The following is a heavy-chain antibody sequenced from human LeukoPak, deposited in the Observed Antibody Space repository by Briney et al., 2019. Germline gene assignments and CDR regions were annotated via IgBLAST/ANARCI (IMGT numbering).Heavy chain of an antibody. J-gene: IGHJ4*02. V-gene: IGHV3-7*01. CDR3: ARDEDIVGATTGFAY. D-gene: IGHD1-26*01. CDR1: GFTFSSYW. Sequence: GGSLRLSCAASGFTFSSYWMSWVRQAPGKGLEWVANIKQDGSEKYYVDSVKGRFTISRDNAKNSLYLQMNSLGAEDTAVYYCARDEDIVGATTGFAYWGQGTLVTVSS. CDR2: IKQDGSEK.